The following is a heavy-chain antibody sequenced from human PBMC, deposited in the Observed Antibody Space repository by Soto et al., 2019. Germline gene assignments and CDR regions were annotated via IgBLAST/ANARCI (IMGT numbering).Heavy chain of an antibody. Sequence: ASVKVSCKVSGYTLTELSMHWVRQAPGKGLEWMGGFDAENGKTIYSQKFQGRVTITRDTSASTAYMELSSLRSEDTAVYYCAREALWFGRNYYYYGMDVWGQGTTVTVSS. V-gene: IGHV1-24*01. CDR3: AREALWFGRNYYYYGMDV. D-gene: IGHD3-10*01. J-gene: IGHJ6*02. CDR1: GYTLTELS. CDR2: FDAENGKT.